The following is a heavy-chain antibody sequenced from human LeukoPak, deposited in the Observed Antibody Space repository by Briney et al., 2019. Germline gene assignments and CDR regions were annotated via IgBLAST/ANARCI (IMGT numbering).Heavy chain of an antibody. J-gene: IGHJ6*03. CDR1: GYTFTGYY. CDR2: INPNSGGT. V-gene: IGHV1-2*02. Sequence: GGSVKVSCKASGYTFTGYYMHWVRQAPGQGLEWMGWINPNSGGTNYAQKFQGRVTMTRDTSISTAYMELSRLRSDDTAVYYCARGGGYVITMVRGLNYMDVWGKGTTVTISS. CDR3: ARGGGYVITMVRGLNYMDV. D-gene: IGHD3-10*01.